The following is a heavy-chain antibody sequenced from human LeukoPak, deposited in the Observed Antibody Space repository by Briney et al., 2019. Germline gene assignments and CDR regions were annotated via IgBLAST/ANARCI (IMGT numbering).Heavy chain of an antibody. J-gene: IGHJ3*02. CDR1: GFTFSSYA. V-gene: IGHV3-23*01. CDR3: AKDLGLRLGELSLYSPDAFDI. Sequence: GGSLRLSCAASGFTFSSYAMSWVRQAPGKGLEWVSAISGSGGSTYYADSVRGRFTISRDNSKNTLYLQMNSLRAEDTAVYYCAKDLGLRLGELSLYSPDAFDIWGQGTMVTVSS. D-gene: IGHD3-16*02. CDR2: ISGSGGST.